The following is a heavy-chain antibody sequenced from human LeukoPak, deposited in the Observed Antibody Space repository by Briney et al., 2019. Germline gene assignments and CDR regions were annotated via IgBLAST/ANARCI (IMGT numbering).Heavy chain of an antibody. CDR3: ARENGKPVIWYDY. CDR1: GGSISSYY. Sequence: SETLSLTCTVSGGSISSYYWSWIRQPPGKGLEWIAYIYYSGSTNYNPSLKSRVTISVDTSKNQFSLKLSSVTAADTAVYYCARENGKPVIWYDYWGQGTLVTVSS. D-gene: IGHD3-10*01. CDR2: IYYSGST. V-gene: IGHV4-59*12. J-gene: IGHJ4*02.